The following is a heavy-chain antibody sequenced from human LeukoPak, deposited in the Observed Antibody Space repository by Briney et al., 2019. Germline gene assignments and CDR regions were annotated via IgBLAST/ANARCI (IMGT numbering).Heavy chain of an antibody. CDR3: ARAGGDFWSGYLPYYYYGMDV. V-gene: IGHV4-30-2*01. Sequence: PSETLSLTCAVSGGSISSGGYSWSWIRQPPGKGLEWIGYIYHSGSTYYNPSLKSRVTISVDRSKNQFSLKLSSVTAADTAVYYCARAGGDFWSGYLPYYYYGMDVWGQGTTVTVSS. D-gene: IGHD3-3*01. J-gene: IGHJ6*02. CDR1: GGSISSGGYS. CDR2: IYHSGST.